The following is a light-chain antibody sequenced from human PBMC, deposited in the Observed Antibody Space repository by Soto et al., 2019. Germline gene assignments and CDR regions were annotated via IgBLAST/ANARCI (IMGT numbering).Light chain of an antibody. V-gene: IGKV3-20*01. CDR3: QQYHDSPMNT. Sequence: EIVLTQSPGTLSLSPGERATLSCRASQSVSNNYLAWYQQKPGQAPRLLIYGASNRATGIPDRFSGSGSGTDFTLTISRLEPEDFAVYYCQQYHDSPMNTFGQGTKLEI. J-gene: IGKJ2*01. CDR1: QSVSNNY. CDR2: GAS.